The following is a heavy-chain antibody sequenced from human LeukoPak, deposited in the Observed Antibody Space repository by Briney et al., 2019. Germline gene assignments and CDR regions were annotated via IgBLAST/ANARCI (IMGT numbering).Heavy chain of an antibody. J-gene: IGHJ4*02. V-gene: IGHV3-23*01. CDR3: AKDLTPYDFWSGYYLDY. CDR2: IRGSGGST. CDR1: GFTFSSYA. D-gene: IGHD3-3*01. Sequence: GGSLRLSCAAYGFTFSSYAMSWVRQAPGKGLEWVSAIRGSGGSTYYADSVKGRFTISRDNSKNTLYLQMNSLRAEDTAVYYCAKDLTPYDFWSGYYLDYWGQGTLVTVSS.